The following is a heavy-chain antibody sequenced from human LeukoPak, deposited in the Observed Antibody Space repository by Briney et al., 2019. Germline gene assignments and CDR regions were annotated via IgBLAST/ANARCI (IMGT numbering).Heavy chain of an antibody. CDR1: GHTFSSFA. D-gene: IGHD2-15*01. CDR2: IIPVFGTA. V-gene: IGHV1-69*13. J-gene: IGHJ1*01. CDR3: ARGAVVVVAATLYFQH. Sequence: ASVKVSCKASGHTFSSFAFNWVRHAPGQGLEWMGGIIPVFGTANYAQKFQGRVTITADESTNTAYMELSSLRSEDTAVYYCARGAVVVVAATLYFQHWGQGTLVTVSS.